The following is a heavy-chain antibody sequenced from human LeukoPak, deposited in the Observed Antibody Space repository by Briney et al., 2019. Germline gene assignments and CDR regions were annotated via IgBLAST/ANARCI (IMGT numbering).Heavy chain of an antibody. V-gene: IGHV3-30*02. J-gene: IGHJ6*03. CDR1: GFIFSTYG. CDR2: IRYDGNNK. Sequence: RGSLRLSCAASGFIFSTYGMYWVRQAPGKGLEWVAFIRYDGNNKYYGDFVKGRFTISRDNSNNTLYLQMNSLRAEDTAVYYCAKGFGGYYYYYMDVWGKGTTVTVSS. D-gene: IGHD3-16*01. CDR3: AKGFGGYYYYYMDV.